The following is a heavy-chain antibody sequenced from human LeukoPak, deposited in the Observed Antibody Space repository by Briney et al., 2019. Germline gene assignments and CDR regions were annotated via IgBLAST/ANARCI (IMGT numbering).Heavy chain of an antibody. D-gene: IGHD2-15*01. Sequence: ASVEVSCKASGYTFTTSMHWVRQAPGQGLEWMGWISPNSGGTNYAQNFQGRVTMTRDTSINTAYMELSRLRSDDTAVYFCARDSGLDYWGQGTLVTVSS. CDR2: ISPNSGGT. CDR3: ARDSGLDY. J-gene: IGHJ4*02. V-gene: IGHV1-2*02. CDR1: GYTFTTS.